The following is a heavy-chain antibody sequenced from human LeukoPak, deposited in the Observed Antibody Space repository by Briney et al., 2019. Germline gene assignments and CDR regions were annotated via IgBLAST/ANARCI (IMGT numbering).Heavy chain of an antibody. CDR1: GFTFSSYS. CDR2: ISSSSSYI. D-gene: IGHD4-17*01. V-gene: IGHV3-21*01. J-gene: IGHJ4*02. Sequence: GGSLRLSCAASGFTFSSYSMTWVRQAPGKGLEWVSSISSSSSYIYYADSVKGRFTISRDNAKNSLYLQMNSLRAEDTAVYYCARGRYGDYYFDYWGQGTLVAVSS. CDR3: ARGRYGDYYFDY.